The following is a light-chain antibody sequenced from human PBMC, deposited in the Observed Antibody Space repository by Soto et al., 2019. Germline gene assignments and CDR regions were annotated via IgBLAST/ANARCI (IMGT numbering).Light chain of an antibody. CDR1: SSDVGGYNY. Sequence: QSALTQPASVSGSPGQSITISCTGTSSDVGGYNYVSWYQQHPGTPPKLMIHEVSNRPSGVSNRFSGSKSGNTASLTIYGLQAEYEADYYCSSYTRNSTLLFGGGTKLTVL. CDR2: EVS. CDR3: SSYTRNSTLL. V-gene: IGLV2-14*01. J-gene: IGLJ2*01.